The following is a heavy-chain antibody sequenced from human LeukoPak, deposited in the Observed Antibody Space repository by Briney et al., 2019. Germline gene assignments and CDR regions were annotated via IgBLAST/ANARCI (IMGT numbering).Heavy chain of an antibody. V-gene: IGHV3-23*01. J-gene: IGHJ4*02. Sequence: GGSLRLSCAASGFTFSNYAMSWVRQAPGKGLEFVSAISGSGGTTDFADSVKGRFTISRDNSKSTLFLQMNSLRAEDTAVYYCAKDRRDFWSGYYGYFDYWGQGTLVTVSS. CDR3: AKDRRDFWSGYYGYFDY. D-gene: IGHD3-3*01. CDR1: GFTFSNYA. CDR2: ISGSGGTT.